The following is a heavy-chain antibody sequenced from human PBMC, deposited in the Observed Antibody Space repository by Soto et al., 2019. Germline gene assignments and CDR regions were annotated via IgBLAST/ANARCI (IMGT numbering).Heavy chain of an antibody. D-gene: IGHD2-2*01. Sequence: EVQLLESGGGLVQPGGSLRLSCAASGLTFSNYAMSWVRQAPGKGLEWVSTLSGSGGSTYYADSVKGRFTISRDNSKNTLYLQMNSLRAEDTAVYYCAQDTVPVATPWFDPWGQGTLVTVSS. V-gene: IGHV3-23*01. CDR1: GLTFSNYA. CDR3: AQDTVPVATPWFDP. J-gene: IGHJ5*02. CDR2: LSGSGGST.